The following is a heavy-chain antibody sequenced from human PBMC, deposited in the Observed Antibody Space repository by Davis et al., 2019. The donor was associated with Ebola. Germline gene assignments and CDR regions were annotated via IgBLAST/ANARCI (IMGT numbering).Heavy chain of an antibody. CDR3: AREVDSSGYYYRRYFDY. V-gene: IGHV3-11*04. CDR1: GFTFSDYY. D-gene: IGHD3-22*01. CDR2: ISSSGSTI. Sequence: GESLKISCAASGFTFSDYYMSWIRQAPGKGLEWVSYISSSGSTIYYADSVKGRFTISRDNAKNSLYLQMNSLRAEDTAVYYCAREVDSSGYYYRRYFDYWGQGTLVTVSS. J-gene: IGHJ4*02.